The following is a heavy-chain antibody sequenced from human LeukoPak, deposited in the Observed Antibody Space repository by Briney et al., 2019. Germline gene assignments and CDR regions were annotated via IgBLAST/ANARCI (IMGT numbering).Heavy chain of an antibody. J-gene: IGHJ4*02. Sequence: GGSLRLSCAASGFTFSSYAMSWVRQAPGKGLEWVAVISNDGNNKYYADSVKGRFTISRDNSNNTLSLQMNGLRVEDTAVYYCARPDDSESFYRANHYWGRGTLVTVS. D-gene: IGHD3-10*01. V-gene: IGHV3-30*03. CDR3: ARPDDSESFYRANHY. CDR1: GFTFSSYA. CDR2: ISNDGNNK.